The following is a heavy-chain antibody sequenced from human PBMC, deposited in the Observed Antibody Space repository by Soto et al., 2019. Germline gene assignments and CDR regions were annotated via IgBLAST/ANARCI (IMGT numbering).Heavy chain of an antibody. CDR3: TTLDGNSSSWYPLSAFDI. CDR1: GFTFSNAW. J-gene: IGHJ3*02. CDR2: IKSKTDGGTT. V-gene: IGHV3-15*07. D-gene: IGHD6-13*01. Sequence: GGSLRLSCAASGFTFSNAWMNWVRQAPGKGLEWVGRIKSKTDGGTTDYAAPVKGRFTISRDDSKNTLYLQMNSLKTEDTAVYYCTTLDGNSSSWYPLSAFDIWGQGTMVTVSS.